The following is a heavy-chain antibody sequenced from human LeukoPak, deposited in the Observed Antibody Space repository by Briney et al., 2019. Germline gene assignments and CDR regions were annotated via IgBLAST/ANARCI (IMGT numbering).Heavy chain of an antibody. CDR2: INKDGGVK. CDR1: GFSFSDSW. D-gene: IGHD7-27*01. Sequence: GGSLRPSCGASGFSFSDSWMSWVRQAPGKGLGWVADINKDGGVKEYVDSVKGRFNISRDNAKNSLYLQMDSLRAEDTAVYYFATYTNWVAGDVWGQGTTVSVSS. CDR3: ATYTNWVAGDV. J-gene: IGHJ6*02. V-gene: IGHV3-7*01.